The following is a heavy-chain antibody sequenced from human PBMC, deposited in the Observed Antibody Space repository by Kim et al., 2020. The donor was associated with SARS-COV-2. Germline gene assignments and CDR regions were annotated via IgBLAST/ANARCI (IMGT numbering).Heavy chain of an antibody. D-gene: IGHD5-12*01. V-gene: IGHV3-23*01. J-gene: IGHJ4*02. CDR2: ISDSGVTT. CDR3: TGARGGLRFHSFYY. CDR1: EFPFNTYA. Sequence: GGSLRLSCAASEFPFNTYAMSWVRQAPGRGLEWVSAISDSGVTTFYADSVRGRFTISRDNSKKTLFLHMSSLRVEDTAVYYCTGARGGLRFHSFYYWGQGTLVTVSS.